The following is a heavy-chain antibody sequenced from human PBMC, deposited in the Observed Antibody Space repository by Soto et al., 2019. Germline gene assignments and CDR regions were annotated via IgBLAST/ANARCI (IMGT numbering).Heavy chain of an antibody. CDR1: GFTFSNAW. V-gene: IGHV3-15*01. CDR3: ARVKWPNPYYYYYYGMDV. D-gene: IGHD5-12*01. J-gene: IGHJ6*02. Sequence: SGGSLRLSCASSGFTFSNAWMSLVRQAPGKGLEWVGRIKSKTDGGTTDYAAPVKGRFTISRDDSKNTLYLQMNSLRAEDTAVYYCARVKWPNPYYYYYYGMDVWGQGTTVTVSS. CDR2: IKSKTDGGTT.